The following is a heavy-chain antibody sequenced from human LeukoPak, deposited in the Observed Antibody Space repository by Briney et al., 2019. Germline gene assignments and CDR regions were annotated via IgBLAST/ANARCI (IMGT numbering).Heavy chain of an antibody. Sequence: ASVKVSCKASGYTFTSYYMHWVQQAPGQGLEWMGIINPSGGSTSYAQKFQGRVTMTSDTSTSAVYMELSSLKSEDTAVYYCARRNILYFDYWGQGTLVTVSS. D-gene: IGHD2/OR15-2a*01. J-gene: IGHJ4*02. CDR1: GYTFTSYY. CDR2: INPSGGST. V-gene: IGHV1-46*01. CDR3: ARRNILYFDY.